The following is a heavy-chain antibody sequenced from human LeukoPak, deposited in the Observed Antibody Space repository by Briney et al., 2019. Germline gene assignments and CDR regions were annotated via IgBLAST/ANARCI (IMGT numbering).Heavy chain of an antibody. CDR3: ARGGYLDSGSYLPFDY. Sequence: GASVKVSCKASGYTFTSYGISWVRQAPGQGLEWMGGIIPIFGTANYAQKFQGRVTITADESTSTAYMELSSLRSEDTAVYYCARGGYLDSGSYLPFDYWGQGTLVTVSS. D-gene: IGHD1-26*01. J-gene: IGHJ4*02. CDR2: IIPIFGTA. CDR1: GYTFTSYG. V-gene: IGHV1-69*13.